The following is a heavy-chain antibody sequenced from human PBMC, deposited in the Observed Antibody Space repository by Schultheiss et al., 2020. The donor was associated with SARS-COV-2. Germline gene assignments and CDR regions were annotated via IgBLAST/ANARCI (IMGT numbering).Heavy chain of an antibody. V-gene: IGHV3-15*01. J-gene: IGHJ6*02. D-gene: IGHD3-3*01. CDR1: GFTFSSYA. CDR3: TTGGITIFGVVPDV. CDR2: INSKTDGGTR. Sequence: GGSLRLSCAASGFTFSSYAMSWVRQAPGKGLEWVGRINSKTDGGTRDYAAPVKGRFTVSRDDSKNTLYLQMNSLKTEDTAVYYCTTGGITIFGVVPDVWGQGTTVTVSS.